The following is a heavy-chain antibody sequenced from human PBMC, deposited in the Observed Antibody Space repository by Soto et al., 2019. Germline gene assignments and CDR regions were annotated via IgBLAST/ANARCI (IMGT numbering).Heavy chain of an antibody. CDR1: GGSISSSSYY. J-gene: IGHJ6*02. CDR2: IYYSGST. CDR3: AIDSSSSYYYYYGMDV. V-gene: IGHV4-39*02. Sequence: SETLSLTCTVSGGSISSSSYYWGWIRQPPGKGLEWIGSIYYSGSTYYNPSLKSRVTISVDTSKNQFSLKLSSVTAADTAVYYCAIDSSSSYYYYYGMDVWGQGTTVTVSS. D-gene: IGHD6-6*01.